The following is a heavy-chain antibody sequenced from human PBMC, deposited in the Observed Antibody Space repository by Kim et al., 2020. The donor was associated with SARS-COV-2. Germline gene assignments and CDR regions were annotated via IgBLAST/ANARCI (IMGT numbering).Heavy chain of an antibody. CDR3: ARDGVFGITGTIIDY. V-gene: IGHV1-46*01. Sequence: QKSQGRVAMTRDTSTSTVYMELSSLRSEDTAVYYCARDGVFGITGTIIDYWGQGTLVTVSS. D-gene: IGHD1-7*01. J-gene: IGHJ4*02.